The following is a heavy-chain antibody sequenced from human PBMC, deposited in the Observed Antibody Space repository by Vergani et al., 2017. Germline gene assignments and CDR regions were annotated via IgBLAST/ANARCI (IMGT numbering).Heavy chain of an antibody. CDR2: ISSSSSYI. Sequence: EVQLVESGGGLVKPGGSLRLSCAASGFTFSSYSMNWVRQAPGKGLEWVSSISSSSSYIYYADSVKGRFTISRDNAKNSLYLQMNSLRAEDTAVYYCARDHVVVRGVIGFGMDVWGQGITVTVSS. CDR3: ARDHVVVRGVIGFGMDV. CDR1: GFTFSSYS. J-gene: IGHJ6*02. D-gene: IGHD3-10*01. V-gene: IGHV3-21*01.